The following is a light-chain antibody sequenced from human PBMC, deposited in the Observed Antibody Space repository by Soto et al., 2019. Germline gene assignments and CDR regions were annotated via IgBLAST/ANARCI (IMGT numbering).Light chain of an antibody. CDR2: DDS. CDR1: KIGGKS. CDR3: QVWDSSSDHPGV. Sequence: SYELPQPPSGSVAPGQTARITFGGGKIGGKSVHWYQRRPGRAPVLVVYDDSDRPSGIPERFSGSNSGNTATLTISRVEAGDEADYYCQVWDSSSDHPGVFGGGTKLTVL. V-gene: IGLV3-21*02. J-gene: IGLJ3*02.